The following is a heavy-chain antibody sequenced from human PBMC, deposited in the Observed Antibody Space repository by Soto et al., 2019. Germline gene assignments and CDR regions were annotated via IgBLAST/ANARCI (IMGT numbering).Heavy chain of an antibody. J-gene: IGHJ4*02. CDR2: IYYSGST. Sequence: ETLSLTCTVSGGSISSYYWSWIRQPPGKGLEWIGYIYYSGSTNYNPSLKSRVTISVDTSKNQFSLKLSSVTAADTAVYYCARDYYKYYDSSGYYRSLAYWGQGTLVTVSS. D-gene: IGHD3-22*01. CDR1: GGSISSYY. V-gene: IGHV4-59*01. CDR3: ARDYYKYYDSSGYYRSLAY.